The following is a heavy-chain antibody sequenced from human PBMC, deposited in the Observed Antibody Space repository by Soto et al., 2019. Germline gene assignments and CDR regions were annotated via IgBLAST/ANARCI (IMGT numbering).Heavy chain of an antibody. Sequence: GGSLRLSCAASGFTFSSYSMNWVRQAPGKGLEWVSSISSSSSYIYYADSVKGRFTISRDNAKNSLYLQMNSLRAEDTAVYYCARDRKEEYSSSSFYFDYWGQGTLVTVSS. CDR3: ARDRKEEYSSSSFYFDY. V-gene: IGHV3-21*01. J-gene: IGHJ4*02. CDR1: GFTFSSYS. CDR2: ISSSSSYI. D-gene: IGHD6-6*01.